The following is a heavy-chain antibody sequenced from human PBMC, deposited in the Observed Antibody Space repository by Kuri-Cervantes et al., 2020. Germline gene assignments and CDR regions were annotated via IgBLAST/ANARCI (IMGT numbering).Heavy chain of an antibody. V-gene: IGHV3-21*03. CDR3: ASDLYSSGWYVSGSFDY. Sequence: GESLKISCAASGFTFDDYGMNWVRQAPGKGPEWVSSISSSSSYIYYADSVKGRFTISRDNAKNSLYLQMNSLRAEDTAVYYCASDLYSSGWYVSGSFDYWGQGTLVTVSS. J-gene: IGHJ4*02. D-gene: IGHD6-19*01. CDR1: GFTFDDYG. CDR2: ISSSSSYI.